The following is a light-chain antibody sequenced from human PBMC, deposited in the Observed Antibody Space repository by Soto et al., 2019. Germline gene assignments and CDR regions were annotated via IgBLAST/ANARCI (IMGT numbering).Light chain of an antibody. CDR2: DVS. Sequence: QSVLTQPASVSGSPGQSIAISCTGTSRDVGSYNFVSWYQQHPGKAPKLMIYDVSARPPGVSNRFSGSKSGNTASLTISGLQAEDEADYYCSSYTSTSTLVFGGGTKVTVL. V-gene: IGLV2-14*01. CDR1: SRDVGSYNF. CDR3: SSYTSTSTLV. J-gene: IGLJ2*01.